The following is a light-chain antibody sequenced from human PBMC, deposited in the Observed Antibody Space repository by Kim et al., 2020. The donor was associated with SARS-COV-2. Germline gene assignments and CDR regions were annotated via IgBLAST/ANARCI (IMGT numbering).Light chain of an antibody. CDR1: SSNTGSNN. CDR3: AAWDDSLSGWV. Sequence: GQRITISCSRRSSNTGSNNVDWNQQLPGTAPKLRIYRNNQRASGVPDRFSGSKSGTSASLAISGLRAEDEADYYCAAWDDSLSGWVFGGGTQLTVL. CDR2: RNN. J-gene: IGLJ3*02. V-gene: IGLV1-47*01.